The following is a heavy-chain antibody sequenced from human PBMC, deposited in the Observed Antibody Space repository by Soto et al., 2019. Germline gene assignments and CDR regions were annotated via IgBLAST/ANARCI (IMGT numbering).Heavy chain of an antibody. D-gene: IGHD3-22*01. J-gene: IGHJ4*02. Sequence: QVQLQESGPGLVKPSQTLSLTCTVSGGSISSGGYYWSWIRQHPGKGLEWIGYIYYSGNTYYNPSRKGRVTISEDTSKNQFSLKLSSVTAADTAVYYCARATYYYDSSGYSDRVLDYWGQGTLVTVSS. V-gene: IGHV4-31*03. CDR3: ARATYYYDSSGYSDRVLDY. CDR1: GGSISSGGYY. CDR2: IYYSGNT.